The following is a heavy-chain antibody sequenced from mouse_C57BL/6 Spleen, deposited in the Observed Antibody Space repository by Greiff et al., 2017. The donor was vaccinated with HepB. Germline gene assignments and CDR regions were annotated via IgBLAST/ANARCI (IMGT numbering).Heavy chain of an antibody. CDR1: GYAFSSYW. CDR3: ARKTIYYDYDNYFDY. CDR2: IYPGDGDT. Sequence: VKLQESGAELVKPGASVKISCKASGYAFSSYWMNWVKQRPGKGLEWIGQIYPGDGDTNYNGKFKGKATLTADKSSSTAYMQLSSLTSEDSAVYFCARKTIYYDYDNYFDYWGQGTTLTVSS. V-gene: IGHV1-80*01. D-gene: IGHD2-4*01. J-gene: IGHJ2*01.